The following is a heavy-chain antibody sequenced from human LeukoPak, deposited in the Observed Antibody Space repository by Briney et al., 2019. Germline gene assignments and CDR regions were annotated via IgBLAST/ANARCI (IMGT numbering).Heavy chain of an antibody. D-gene: IGHD1-1*01. CDR3: ANTGTTGTNTADY. CDR2: ISYDGSNK. J-gene: IGHJ4*02. CDR1: GFTFSSYG. Sequence: PGGSLRLSCAASGFTFSSYGVHWVRQAPGKGLEWVAVISYDGSNKYYADSVKGRFTVSRDNSKNTLYLQMNSLRAEDTAVYYCANTGTTGTNTADYWGQGTLVTVSS. V-gene: IGHV3-30*18.